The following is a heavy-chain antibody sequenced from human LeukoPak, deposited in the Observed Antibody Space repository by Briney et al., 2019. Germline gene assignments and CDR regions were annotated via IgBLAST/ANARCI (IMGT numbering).Heavy chain of an antibody. Sequence: ASVKVSCKASGYTGTSYGISWVRQAPGQGLEWMGWSSAYNGNTNYAHRLQGRVTTTTDTSTSTAYMALRSLRSDDSAVYYCARGSGCQDYWGQGTLVTVSS. J-gene: IGHJ4*02. CDR1: GYTGTSYG. CDR2: SSAYNGNT. V-gene: IGHV1-18*01. CDR3: ARGSGCQDY. D-gene: IGHD6-25*01.